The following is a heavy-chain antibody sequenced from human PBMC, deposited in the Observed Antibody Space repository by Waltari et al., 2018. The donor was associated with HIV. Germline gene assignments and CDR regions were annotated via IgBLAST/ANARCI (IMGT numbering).Heavy chain of an antibody. V-gene: IGHV1-24*01. CDR2: FDPKNGKP. Sequence: VHLIQSAFDMKRPGASVTIACKVSGYPLRDLSMQWVRQGPGHRLEWMGGFDPKNGKPVYSQRFWGRVSLAEDTSEDTAYLELNRLTSDDTAVYYCVTLYKQSPLYSNFWGQGTLVTVSP. J-gene: IGHJ1*01. D-gene: IGHD2-15*01. CDR3: VTLYKQSPLYSNF. CDR1: GYPLRDLS.